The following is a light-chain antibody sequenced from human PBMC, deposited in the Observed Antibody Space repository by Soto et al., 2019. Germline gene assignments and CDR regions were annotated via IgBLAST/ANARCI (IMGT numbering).Light chain of an antibody. J-gene: IGKJ3*01. CDR2: DAS. Sequence: ETVMTQSPATLSVSPGERPTLSCRASQSVSSNLAWYQQKPGQAPRLLIYDASTRATGIPARFSGSGSGTEFTLTISSLQSEDFAVYYCQQYNTWPLTFGPRTKVDSK. CDR1: QSVSSN. V-gene: IGKV3-15*01. CDR3: QQYNTWPLT.